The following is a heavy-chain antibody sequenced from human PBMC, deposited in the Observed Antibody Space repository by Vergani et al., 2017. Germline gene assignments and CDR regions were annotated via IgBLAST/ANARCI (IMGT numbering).Heavy chain of an antibody. J-gene: IGHJ4*02. D-gene: IGHD3-10*01. CDR3: SAQTQSCHDY. CDR2: IRRRSEHYAT. Sequence: EVQLMESGGGWAQPAGSLRLSCAASGFVFSESPIHWVRQVPGKGLEWLGHIRRRSEHYATAYGPSLIGRATISRDDSTNTAYLQLSSLGTDDKAIYFCSAQTQSCHDYWGQGTLVAVSS. V-gene: IGHV3-73*01. CDR1: GFVFSESP.